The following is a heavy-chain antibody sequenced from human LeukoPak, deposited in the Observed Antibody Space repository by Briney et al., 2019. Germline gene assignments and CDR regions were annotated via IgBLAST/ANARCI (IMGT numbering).Heavy chain of an antibody. V-gene: IGHV3-7*01. CDR1: GFTFSSYA. CDR3: ARDSGYNAFDI. Sequence: GGSLRLSCAASGFTFSSYAMSWVRQAPGKGLDWLGNINPDGSRINYVDSVKGRFTFSRDNAKNSLFLQMNSLRAEDTAVFYCARDSGYNAFDIWGQGTMVTVSS. D-gene: IGHD5-12*01. CDR2: INPDGSRI. J-gene: IGHJ3*02.